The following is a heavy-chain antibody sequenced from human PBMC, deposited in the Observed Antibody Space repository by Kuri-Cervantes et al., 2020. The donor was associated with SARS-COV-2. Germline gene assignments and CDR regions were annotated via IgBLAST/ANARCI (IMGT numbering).Heavy chain of an antibody. CDR3: VSDPWRADISRRKRPFDY. D-gene: IGHD3-22*01. CDR1: GSEVSDYA. CDR2: ISVDGRNP. J-gene: IGHJ4*02. Sequence: SLQITCTDSGSEVSDYAIDWDRQAPGKGLEWVTIISVDGRNPKYADSVKGRFTISRDNAKNVVYLQMDSLRVEDTAVYYCVSDPWRADISRRKRPFDYWGQGVQVTVSS. V-gene: IGHV3-30*04.